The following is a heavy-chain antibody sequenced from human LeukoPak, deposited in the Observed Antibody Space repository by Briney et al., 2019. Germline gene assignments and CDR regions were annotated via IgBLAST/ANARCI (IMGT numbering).Heavy chain of an antibody. CDR2: IYTSGST. CDR3: ARTRGGYSYGYYYYYGMDV. V-gene: IGHV4-59*10. D-gene: IGHD5-18*01. CDR1: GGSFSGYY. Sequence: PSETLSLTCAVYGGSFSGYYWSWIRQPAGKGLEWIGRIYTSGSTNYNPSLKSRVTMSVDTSKNQFSLKLSSVTAADTAVYYCARTRGGYSYGYYYYYGMDVWGQGTTVTVSS. J-gene: IGHJ6*02.